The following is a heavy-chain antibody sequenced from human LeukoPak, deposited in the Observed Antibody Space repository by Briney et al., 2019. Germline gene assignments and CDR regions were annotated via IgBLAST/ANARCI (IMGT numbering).Heavy chain of an antibody. D-gene: IGHD2-21*01. CDR3: ARGFLWS. CDR1: GFTFSSSW. V-gene: IGHV3-7*01. Sequence: PGGSLRLSCAASGFTFSSSWMIWVRQAPGKGLEWVANINQDGSEKYYMDSVKGRFTISRDNVKSSLYLQMNGLKVEDTAMYYCARGFLWSWGQGTLVTVSS. J-gene: IGHJ4*02. CDR2: INQDGSEK.